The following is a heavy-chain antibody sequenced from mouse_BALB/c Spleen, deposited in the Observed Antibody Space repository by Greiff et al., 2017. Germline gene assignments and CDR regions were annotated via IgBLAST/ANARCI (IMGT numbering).Heavy chain of an antibody. CDR3: ARDGYGNYDYFDY. J-gene: IGHJ2*01. D-gene: IGHD2-10*02. V-gene: IGHV5-4*02. CDR1: GFTFSDYY. CDR2: ISDGGSYT. Sequence: EVKVVESGGGLVKPGGSLKLSCAASGFTFSDYYMYWVRQTPEKRLEWVATISDGGSYTYYPDSVKGRFTISRDNAKNNLYLQMSSLKSEDTAMYYCARDGYGNYDYFDYWGQGTTLTVSS.